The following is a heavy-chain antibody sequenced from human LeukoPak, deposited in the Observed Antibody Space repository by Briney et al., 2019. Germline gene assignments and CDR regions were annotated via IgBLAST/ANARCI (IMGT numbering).Heavy chain of an antibody. D-gene: IGHD3-22*01. Sequence: ASVKVSCKASGYTFTSYGISWVRQAPGQGLEWVGWIDSYNGNTNYAQKLQGRVTLTTDTSTSTAYMELRSLRSDDTAVYYCARQITMIVVVINDPFDIWGQGTMVTVSS. J-gene: IGHJ3*02. CDR1: GYTFTSYG. CDR2: IDSYNGNT. CDR3: ARQITMIVVVINDPFDI. V-gene: IGHV1-18*01.